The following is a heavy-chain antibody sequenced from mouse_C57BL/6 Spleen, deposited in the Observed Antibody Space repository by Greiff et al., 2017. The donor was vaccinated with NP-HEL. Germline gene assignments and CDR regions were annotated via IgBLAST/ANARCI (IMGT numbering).Heavy chain of an antibody. CDR3: ARFDGYYGYFDY. Sequence: QVQLKQPGAELVRPGSSVKLSCKASGYTFTSYWMHWVKQRPIQGLEWIGNIDPSDSETHYNQKFKDKATLTVDKSSSTAYMQLSSLTSEDSAVYYCARFDGYYGYFDYWGQGTTLTVSS. D-gene: IGHD2-3*01. CDR2: IDPSDSET. J-gene: IGHJ2*01. V-gene: IGHV1-52*01. CDR1: GYTFTSYW.